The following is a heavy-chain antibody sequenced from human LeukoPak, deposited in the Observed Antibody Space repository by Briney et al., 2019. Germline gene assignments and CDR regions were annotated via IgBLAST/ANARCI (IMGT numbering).Heavy chain of an antibody. J-gene: IGHJ6*02. CDR1: GYTFTSYY. V-gene: IGHV1-46*01. D-gene: IGHD1-26*01. CDR3: ARDKGGGSYYYYYYYGMDV. CDR2: INPSGGST. Sequence: GASVKASCKASGYTFTSYYMHWVRQAPGQGLEWMGIINPSGGSTSYAQKFQGRVTMTRDTSTSTVYMELSSLRSEDTAVYYCARDKGGGSYYYYYYYGMDVWGQGTTVTVSS.